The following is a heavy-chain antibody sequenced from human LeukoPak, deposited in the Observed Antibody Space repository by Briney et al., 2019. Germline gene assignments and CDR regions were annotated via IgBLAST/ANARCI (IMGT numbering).Heavy chain of an antibody. D-gene: IGHD3-9*01. J-gene: IGHJ4*02. V-gene: IGHV3-7*01. CDR1: GFTFISYW. CDR3: ARSPSGVLRYFDWPFDY. CDR2: IKQDGTEK. Sequence: GGSLRLSCAASGFTFISYWMSWVRQTPGKGLEWVASIKQDGTEKYYVDSVRGRITISRDNAKNSLYLQMNSLRAEDTAVYYCARSPSGVLRYFDWPFDYWGQGTLVTVSS.